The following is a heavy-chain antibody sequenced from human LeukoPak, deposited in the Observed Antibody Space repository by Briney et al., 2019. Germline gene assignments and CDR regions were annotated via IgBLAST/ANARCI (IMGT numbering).Heavy chain of an antibody. D-gene: IGHD2-15*01. CDR2: IDNDVTTT. V-gene: IGHV3-74*01. CDR1: GFTFSVYG. Sequence: GGSLRLSCAASGFTFSVYGMHWVRQAPGKGLVWVSRIDNDVTTTSYADSVRGRFTISRDNAKSTLYLQMNSLRAEDTAVYYCAREYWGSSFDYWGQGTLVTVSS. J-gene: IGHJ4*02. CDR3: AREYWGSSFDY.